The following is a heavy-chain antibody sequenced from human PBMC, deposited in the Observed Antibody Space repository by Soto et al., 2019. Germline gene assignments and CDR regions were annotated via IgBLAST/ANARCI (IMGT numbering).Heavy chain of an antibody. J-gene: IGHJ4*02. V-gene: IGHV1-69*13. D-gene: IGHD3-22*01. CDR3: ASRRSPTYYYDSSGYYPLDY. CDR2: IIPIFGTA. CDR1: GGTFSSYA. Sequence: GASVKGSCKASGGTFSSYAISWVRQAPGQGLEWMGGIIPIFGTANYAQKFQGRVTITADESTSTAYMELSSLRSEDTAVYYCASRRSPTYYYDSSGYYPLDYWGQGTLVTVS.